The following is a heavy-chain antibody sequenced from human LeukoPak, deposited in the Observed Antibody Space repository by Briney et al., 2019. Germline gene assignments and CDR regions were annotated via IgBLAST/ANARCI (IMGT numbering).Heavy chain of an antibody. D-gene: IGHD6-13*01. J-gene: IGHJ5*02. CDR2: INTNTGNP. CDR1: GYAFTTYP. Sequence: GASVKVSCKASGYAFTTYPMNWMRQAPGQGLEWMGCINTNTGNPTYAQGFTGRFVFSLDTSVSTAYLQIGSLKADDTAVYYCARDPYTSSSWYRGLANNWFAPWGQRTLVTVSS. CDR3: ARDPYTSSSWYRGLANNWFAP. V-gene: IGHV7-4-1*01.